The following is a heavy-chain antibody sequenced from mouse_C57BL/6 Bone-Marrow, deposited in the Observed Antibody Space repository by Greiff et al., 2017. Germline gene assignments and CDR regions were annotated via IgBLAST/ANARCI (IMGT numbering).Heavy chain of an antibody. CDR2: ISSGGSYT. J-gene: IGHJ3*01. D-gene: IGHD2-1*01. V-gene: IGHV5-6*01. CDR1: GFTFSSYG. CDR3: ARRGNIYYGNYEFAY. Sequence: EVQGVESGGDLVKPGGSLKLSCAASGFTFSSYGMSWVRQTPDKRLEWVATISSGGSYTYYPDSVKGRFTISRDNAKNTLYLQMSSLKSEDTAMYYCARRGNIYYGNYEFAYWGQGTLVTVSA.